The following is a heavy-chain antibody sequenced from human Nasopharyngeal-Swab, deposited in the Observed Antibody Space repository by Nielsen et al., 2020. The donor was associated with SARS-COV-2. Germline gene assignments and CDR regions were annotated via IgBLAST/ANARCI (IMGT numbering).Heavy chain of an antibody. CDR2: IYSDGST. CDR1: GFTVSSNY. Sequence: GGSLRLSSAASGFTVSSNYMSWVRQAPGKGLEWVSVIYSDGSTYYADSVKGRFTISRDNSKNTLYLQMNSLRAEDTAVYYCARTTVAAAGPYFDYWGQGTLVTVSS. CDR3: ARTTVAAAGPYFDY. D-gene: IGHD6-13*01. J-gene: IGHJ4*02. V-gene: IGHV3-66*01.